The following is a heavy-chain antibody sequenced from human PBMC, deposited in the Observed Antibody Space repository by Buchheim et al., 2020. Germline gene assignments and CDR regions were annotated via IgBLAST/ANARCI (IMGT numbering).Heavy chain of an antibody. J-gene: IGHJ6*02. CDR2: ISYDGSNK. CDR1: GFTFSSYA. D-gene: IGHD3-3*01. V-gene: IGHV3-30-3*01. CDR3: AREGLTNYDFWSGYYGSGPYYYYGMDV. Sequence: QVQLVESGGGVVQPGRSLRLSCAASGFTFSSYAMHWVRQAPGKGLEWVAVISYDGSNKYYADSVKGRFTISRDNSKNTLYLQMNSLRAEDTAVYYCAREGLTNYDFWSGYYGSGPYYYYGMDVWGQGTT.